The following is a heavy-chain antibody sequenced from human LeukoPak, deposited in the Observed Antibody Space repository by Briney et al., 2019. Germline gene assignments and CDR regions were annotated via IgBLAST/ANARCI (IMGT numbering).Heavy chain of an antibody. CDR2: IYPGDSDT. J-gene: IGHJ5*02. CDR1: GYSFTSYW. Sequence: GESLKISCKGSGYSFTSYWIGWVRQMPGKGLEWMGIIYPGDSDTRYSPSFQGQVTISADKSISTAYLQWSSLKASDTAMYYCARLTGIRARRDGYKEPAWFDPWGQGTLVTVSS. V-gene: IGHV5-51*01. CDR3: ARLTGIRARRDGYKEPAWFDP. D-gene: IGHD5-24*01.